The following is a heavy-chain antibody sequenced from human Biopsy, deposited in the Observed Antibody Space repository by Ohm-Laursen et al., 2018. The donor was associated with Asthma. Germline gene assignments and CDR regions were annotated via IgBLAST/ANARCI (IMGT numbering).Heavy chain of an antibody. CDR2: MNAGGSR. CDR3: ARAGDPNDYGPAFDI. V-gene: IGHV3-53*01. J-gene: IGHJ3*02. D-gene: IGHD4-17*01. CDR1: GVNVTNNY. Sequence: SLRLSCAAAGVNVTNNYMTWVRQAPGKGLEWVSIMNAGGSRFYADRVKGRFTISRDNSKNTLYLQMDSLRPEDTALYYCARAGDPNDYGPAFDIWGLGTMVTVSS.